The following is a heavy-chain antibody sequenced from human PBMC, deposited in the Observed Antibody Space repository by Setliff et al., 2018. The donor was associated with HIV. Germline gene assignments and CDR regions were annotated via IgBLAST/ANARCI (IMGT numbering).Heavy chain of an antibody. CDR2: MYYSGST. CDR1: GGSISSSSYY. Sequence: PSETLSLTCTVSGGSISSSSYYWGWVRQPPGKGLEWIGSMYYSGSTYYTPSLKSRITISLDTSKNQFSLRMRSVTAADTAVHYCARVFVDTAVLRVLEYYFDSWGRGTLVTVSS. V-gene: IGHV4-39*07. J-gene: IGHJ4*02. D-gene: IGHD5-18*01. CDR3: ARVFVDTAVLRVLEYYFDS.